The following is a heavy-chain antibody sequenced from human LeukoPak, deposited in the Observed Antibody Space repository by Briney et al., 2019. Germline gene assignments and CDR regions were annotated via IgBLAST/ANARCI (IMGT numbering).Heavy chain of an antibody. Sequence: PSETLSLTCSVSGASISGSSWSWIRQPPGKGLEWIGYIYSDGSAKYKSSLKSRVSLSVDTSKNQFSLRLTSVTAADTARCYCTRAGPREYSGCDLWGQGIMVTVSS. V-gene: IGHV4-59*01. J-gene: IGHJ3*01. CDR3: TRAGPREYSGCDL. CDR2: IYSDGSA. D-gene: IGHD5-12*01. CDR1: GASISGSS.